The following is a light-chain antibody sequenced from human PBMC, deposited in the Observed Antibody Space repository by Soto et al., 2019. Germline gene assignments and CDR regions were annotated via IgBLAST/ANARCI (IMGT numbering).Light chain of an antibody. CDR1: QIINSH. V-gene: IGKV1-39*01. CDR2: TAT. J-gene: IGKJ1*01. CDR3: QLSDSSSPT. Sequence: DIQMTQSPCSLSASVGDRVIITCRASQIINSHLNWYQQRPGKAPKLLSYTATTLESGVLSRFSGSGYGTDFTLTITSLQPEALGTYCCQLSDSSSPTFGQGTKLEFK.